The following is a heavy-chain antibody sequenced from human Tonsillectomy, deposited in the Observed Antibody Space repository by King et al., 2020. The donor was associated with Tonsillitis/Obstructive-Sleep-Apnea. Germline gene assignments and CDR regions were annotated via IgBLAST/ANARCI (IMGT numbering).Heavy chain of an antibody. CDR1: GGSISSYY. CDR3: ATVTTGMLNDY. J-gene: IGHJ4*02. D-gene: IGHD4-11*01. V-gene: IGHV4-59*01. Sequence: QLQLQESGPGLVKPSETLSLTCTVSGGSISSYYWSWIRQPPGKGLAWIGYIYYSGSTNYNPSLKSRVTISVDTSKNQFSLKLSSVTAADTAVYYCATVTTGMLNDYWGQGTLVTVSS. CDR2: IYYSGST.